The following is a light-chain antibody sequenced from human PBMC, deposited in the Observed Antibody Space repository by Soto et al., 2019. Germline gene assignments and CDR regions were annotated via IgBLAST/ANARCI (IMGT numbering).Light chain of an antibody. V-gene: IGKV1-8*01. J-gene: IGKJ4*01. CDR1: LGISSY. CDR2: AAS. Sequence: AIRMTQSPSSFSASTGDRVTITCRASLGISSYLAWYQQKPGKAPKLLIYAASTLQSGVPSRFSGSGSGTDFTLTISCLQSEDFATYHCQQYYSYPLTFGGGTKVDIK. CDR3: QQYYSYPLT.